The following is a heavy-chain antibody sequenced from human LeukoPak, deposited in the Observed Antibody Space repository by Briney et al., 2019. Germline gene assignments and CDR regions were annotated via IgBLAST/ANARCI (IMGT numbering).Heavy chain of an antibody. D-gene: IGHD6-13*01. CDR1: GGSFSGYY. J-gene: IGHJ4*02. V-gene: IGHV4-34*03. CDR2: INHSGSS. CDR3: TLGGAAAGY. Sequence: PSETLSLTCAVYGGSFSGYYWSWIRQPPGRGLEWIGEINHSGSSNYNPSLKSRVTISVDKSKNQFSLKLSSVTAADTAVYYCTLGGAAAGYWGQGTLVTVSS.